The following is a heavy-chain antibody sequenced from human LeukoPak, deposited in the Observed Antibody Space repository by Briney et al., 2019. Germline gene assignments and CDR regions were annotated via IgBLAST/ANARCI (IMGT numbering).Heavy chain of an antibody. J-gene: IGHJ3*02. D-gene: IGHD1-26*01. V-gene: IGHV5-51*01. CDR1: GYHFTSYW. Sequence: GESLKISCKGSGYHFTSYWIGWVRQVPGKGLEWMGIIYPGDSDTIYSPSFQGQVTISAHKSISTAYLQWSSLKASDTAMYYCAAHSSVELPPDAFDIWGQGTMVTVSS. CDR3: AAHSSVELPPDAFDI. CDR2: IYPGDSDT.